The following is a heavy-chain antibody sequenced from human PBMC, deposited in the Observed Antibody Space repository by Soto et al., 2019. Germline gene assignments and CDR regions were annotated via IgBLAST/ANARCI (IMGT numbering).Heavy chain of an antibody. CDR1: GGSISSGDYY. J-gene: IGHJ4*02. D-gene: IGHD1-1*01. CDR2: IYHNGYT. CDR3: ARGTQTVLLDY. Sequence: QVRLQESGPGLVKPSQTLSLTCTVSGGSISSGDYYWSWIRQPPGKGLEWIGYIYHNGYTYYKPSLDSRLYISRDTSKNQFSLILGSVIAADTAVYYCARGTQTVLLDYWGQGTLVTVSS. V-gene: IGHV4-30-4*01.